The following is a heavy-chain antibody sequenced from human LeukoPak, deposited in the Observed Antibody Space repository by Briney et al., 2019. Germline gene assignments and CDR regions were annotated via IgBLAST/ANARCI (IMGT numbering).Heavy chain of an antibody. J-gene: IGHJ6*03. V-gene: IGHV4-61*02. Sequence: SETLSLTCTVSGGSISSGSYYWSWIRQPAGKGLEWIGRIYTSGSTNYNPSLKSRVTISVDTSKNQFSLKLSSVTAADTAVYYCARDGPRRGSGLYYMDVWGKGTTVTVSS. CDR1: GGSISSGSYY. CDR3: ARDGPRRGSGLYYMDV. CDR2: IYTSGST. D-gene: IGHD3-10*01.